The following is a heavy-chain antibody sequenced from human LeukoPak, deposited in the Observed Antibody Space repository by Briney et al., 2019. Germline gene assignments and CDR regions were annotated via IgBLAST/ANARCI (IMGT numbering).Heavy chain of an antibody. V-gene: IGHV3-33*01. J-gene: IGHJ4*02. D-gene: IGHD6-19*01. CDR2: IWLDGSNE. CDR3: ARERLAGTFDY. Sequence: PGRSLRLSCAASGFTFSNYGMHWVRQAPGKGLEWVAVIWLDGSNEYYADSLKGRFTISRDSSKNTLYLQMNSLRAEDTAVYYCARERLAGTFDYWGQGTLATVSS. CDR1: GFTFSNYG.